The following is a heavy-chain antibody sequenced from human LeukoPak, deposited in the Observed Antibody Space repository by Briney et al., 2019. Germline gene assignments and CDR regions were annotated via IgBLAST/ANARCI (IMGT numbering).Heavy chain of an antibody. D-gene: IGHD4-17*01. V-gene: IGHV3-74*01. CDR1: GFTFTYYW. J-gene: IGHJ4*02. CDR2: INGDGSST. Sequence: GGSLRLSCAASGFTFTYYWMHWVRQAPGKGLVWVARINGDGSSTNYADSVKGRFTISRDNAKNTLCLQMNSLRAEDTAVYYCANDDFGASGLPDYWGQGTLVTVSS. CDR3: ANDDFGASGLPDY.